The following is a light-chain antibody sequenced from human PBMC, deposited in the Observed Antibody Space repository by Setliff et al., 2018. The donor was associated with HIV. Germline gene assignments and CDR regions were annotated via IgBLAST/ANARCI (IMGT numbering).Light chain of an antibody. CDR3: SSYAISNTLP. J-gene: IGLJ1*01. CDR2: EVR. Sequence: QSVLTQPASVSGSPGQSITISCTGTSSDVGGYNYVSWYQQHPGKAPKLIIYEVRNRPSGVSNRFSGSTPGNTASLTISGLQAEDEADYYCSSYAISNTLPFGTGTKVTVL. V-gene: IGLV2-14*01. CDR1: SSDVGGYNY.